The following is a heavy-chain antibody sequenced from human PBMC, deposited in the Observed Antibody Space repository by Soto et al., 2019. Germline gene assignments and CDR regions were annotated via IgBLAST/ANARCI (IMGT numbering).Heavy chain of an antibody. CDR3: ARDLRIAVVEVFDY. V-gene: IGHV4-4*02. CDR2: IYHSGST. Sequence: QVQLQESGPGLVKPSGTLSLTCAVSGVSISSTTWWSWVRQPPGKGLEWIGEIYHSGSTNYNLSLKSRVTISVDKSKNHFSLQLSSVTAADTAVYYCARDLRIAVVEVFDYWGQGTLVTVSS. J-gene: IGHJ4*02. D-gene: IGHD6-19*01. CDR1: GVSISSTTW.